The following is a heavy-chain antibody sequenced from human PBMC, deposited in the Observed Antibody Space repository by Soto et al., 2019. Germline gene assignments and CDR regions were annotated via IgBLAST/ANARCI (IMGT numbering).Heavy chain of an antibody. CDR3: AKMRTVYDYVWGSYGDAFDI. CDR1: GFTFSSYA. V-gene: IGHV3-23*01. D-gene: IGHD3-16*01. Sequence: GGSLRLSCAASGFTFSSYAMSWVRQAPGKGLEWVSAISGSGGSTYYADSVKGRFTISRDNSKNTLYLQMNSRRAEDTAVYYCAKMRTVYDYVWGSYGDAFDIWGQGTMVTVSS. CDR2: ISGSGGST. J-gene: IGHJ3*02.